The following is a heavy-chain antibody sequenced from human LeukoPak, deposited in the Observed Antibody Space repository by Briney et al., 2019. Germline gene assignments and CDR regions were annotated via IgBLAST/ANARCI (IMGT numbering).Heavy chain of an antibody. J-gene: IGHJ3*02. CDR1: GDSVSSGDYY. CDR2: ISSSGST. Sequence: SQTLSLTCTVSGDSVSSGDYYWSWIRQPAGKGLGWIGRISSSGSTNYNPSLKSRVTISVDTSKNQFSLKLSSVTAADTAVYFCARGPYSYDSSGAFDIWGQGTMVTVSS. V-gene: IGHV4-61*02. CDR3: ARGPYSYDSSGAFDI. D-gene: IGHD3-22*01.